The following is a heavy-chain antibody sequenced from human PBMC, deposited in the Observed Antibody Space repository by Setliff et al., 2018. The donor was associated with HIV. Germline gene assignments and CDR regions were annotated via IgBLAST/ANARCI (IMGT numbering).Heavy chain of an antibody. Sequence: SETLSLTCSVSGGSISSNKYYWSWIRQPPGKGLEWTGSIYHSGKTYYNPPLKSRLTISVDTSQNQFSLKLRSVPAADTAVYYCASRVYYYDDSATRREEGFVPWGQGTLV. CDR1: GGSISSNKYY. J-gene: IGHJ5*02. CDR2: IYHSGKT. V-gene: IGHV4-39*01. CDR3: ASRVYYYDDSATRREEGFVP. D-gene: IGHD3-22*01.